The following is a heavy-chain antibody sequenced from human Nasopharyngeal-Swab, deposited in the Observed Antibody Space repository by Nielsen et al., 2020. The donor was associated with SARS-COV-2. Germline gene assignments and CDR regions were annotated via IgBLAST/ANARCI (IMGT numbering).Heavy chain of an antibody. CDR1: GYTFTSYY. D-gene: IGHD4-17*01. Sequence: ASVKVSCKASGYTFTSYYMHWVRQVPGQGLEWMGIINPSGGSTSYAQKFQGRVTMTRDTSTSTVYMELSSLRSEDTAVYYCARDDIEGSTVTHNWFDPWGQGTLVTVSS. CDR2: INPSGGST. J-gene: IGHJ5*02. CDR3: ARDDIEGSTVTHNWFDP. V-gene: IGHV1-46*01.